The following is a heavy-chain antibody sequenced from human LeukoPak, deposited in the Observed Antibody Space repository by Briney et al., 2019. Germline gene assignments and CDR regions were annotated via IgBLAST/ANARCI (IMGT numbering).Heavy chain of an antibody. D-gene: IGHD3-10*01. J-gene: IGHJ4*02. CDR1: GFTFSSYS. CDR3: ARAMGYYGSGSYSHYFDY. V-gene: IGHV3-21*01. CDR2: ISSSSSYI. Sequence: PGGSLRLSCAASGFTFSSYSMNWVRQAPGRGLEWVSSISSSSSYIYYADSVKGRFTISRDNAKNSLYLQMNSLRAEDTAVYYCARAMGYYGSGSYSHYFDYWGQGTLVTVSS.